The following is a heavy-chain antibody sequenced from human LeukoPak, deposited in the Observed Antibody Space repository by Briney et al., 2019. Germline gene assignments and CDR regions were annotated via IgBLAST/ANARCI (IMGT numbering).Heavy chain of an antibody. CDR1: GGSITGYY. J-gene: IGHJ4*02. V-gene: IGHV4-59*01. CDR2: VYYSGTT. CDR3: ARTVRPGYYFDS. D-gene: IGHD4-17*01. Sequence: SETLSLTCTVSGGSITGYYWSWIRQPPGKGLEYIGYVYYSGTTNYNPSLKGRITISVDTSKNQFSLNLSSVTAADTALYYCARTVRPGYYFDSWGQETLVAVSS.